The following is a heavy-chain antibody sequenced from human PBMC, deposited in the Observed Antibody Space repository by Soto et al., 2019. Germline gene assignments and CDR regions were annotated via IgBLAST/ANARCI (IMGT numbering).Heavy chain of an antibody. J-gene: IGHJ4*02. Sequence: SETLSLTCAVYGGSFSGYYWSWIRQPPGKGLEWIGEINHSGSTNYNPSLKSRVTISVDTSKNQFSLKLSSVTAADTAVYYCARTLEMATMDFDSWGQGTLVT. CDR3: ARTLEMATMDFDS. CDR1: GGSFSGYY. D-gene: IGHD5-12*01. V-gene: IGHV4-34*01. CDR2: INHSGST.